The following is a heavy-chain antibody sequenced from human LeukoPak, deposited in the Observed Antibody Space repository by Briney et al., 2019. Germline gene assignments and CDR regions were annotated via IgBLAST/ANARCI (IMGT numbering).Heavy chain of an antibody. J-gene: IGHJ4*02. Sequence: SQTLSLTCTVSGGSISSGGYYWSWIRQQPGKGLEWIGYIYYSGSTYYNPSLKSRVTISVDTSKNQFSLKLSSVTAADTAVYYCARGLPRPYAVTLYYFDYWGQGTLVTVSS. D-gene: IGHD2-8*01. V-gene: IGHV4-31*03. CDR1: GGSISSGGYY. CDR2: IYYSGST. CDR3: ARGLPRPYAVTLYYFDY.